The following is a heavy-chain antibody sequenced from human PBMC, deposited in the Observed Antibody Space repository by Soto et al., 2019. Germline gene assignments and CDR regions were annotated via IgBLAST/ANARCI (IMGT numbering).Heavy chain of an antibody. CDR1: GGSFSGYY. CDR3: ARALPPPYYYDSSGYYPFDY. CDR2: IYYSGST. V-gene: IGHV4-59*01. D-gene: IGHD3-22*01. J-gene: IGHJ4*02. Sequence: SETLSLTXAVYGGSFSGYYWSWIRQPPGKGLEWIGYIYYSGSTNYNPSLKSRVTISVDTSKNQFSLKLSSVTAADTAVYYCARALPPPYYYDSSGYYPFDYWGQGTLVTVSS.